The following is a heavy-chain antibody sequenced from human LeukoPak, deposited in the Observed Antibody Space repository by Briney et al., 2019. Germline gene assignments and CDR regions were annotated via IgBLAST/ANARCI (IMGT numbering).Heavy chain of an antibody. CDR1: GVTFSSYA. CDR2: IIPIFGTA. V-gene: IGHV1-69*13. D-gene: IGHD5-24*01. CDR3: ARDRRSGWLQPRWLAFDI. Sequence: SVKVSRKASGVTFSSYAISWLRQAPGQGLEWMGGIIPIFGTANYAQKFQGRVTITADESTSTAYMELSSLRSEDTAVYYCARDRRSGWLQPRWLAFDIWGQGTVVTVSS. J-gene: IGHJ3*02.